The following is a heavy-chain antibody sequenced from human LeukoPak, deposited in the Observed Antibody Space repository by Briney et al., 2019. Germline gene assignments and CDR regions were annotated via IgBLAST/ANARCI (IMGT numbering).Heavy chain of an antibody. CDR1: GYSFSSYW. J-gene: IGHJ4*02. V-gene: IGHV5-51*01. D-gene: IGHD2-2*01. CDR2: IYPRDSRT. CDR3: ARHLSDITSSPNY. Sequence: GESLKISCKGSGYSFSSYWIAWVSQMPGKGLEWMGVIYPRDSRTTYSPSLQDQVTISADKSISTAYLQWTSLKASDTAMYYCARHLSDITSSPNYWGPGTLVTVSS.